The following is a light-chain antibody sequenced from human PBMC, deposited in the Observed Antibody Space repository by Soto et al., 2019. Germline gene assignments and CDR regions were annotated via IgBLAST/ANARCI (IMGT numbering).Light chain of an antibody. CDR3: QQTNATPFT. CDR2: TAT. V-gene: IGKV1-39*01. J-gene: IGKJ3*01. CDR1: HNIATY. Sequence: DIQVTQSPSSLSASVGDRVTITCRTSHNIATYLYWYQHRPGKAPNLLIYTATSLQSGVPSRFSGSGTGTDFTLTISALQPEDFTSYFCQQTNATPFTFGRGTTV.